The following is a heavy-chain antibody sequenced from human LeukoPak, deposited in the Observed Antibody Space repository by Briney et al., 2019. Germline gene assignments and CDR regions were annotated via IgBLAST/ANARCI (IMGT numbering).Heavy chain of an antibody. CDR2: ISAYNGNT. Sequence: GESLKISCKGSGYSFTTYWIGWVRQAPGQGLEWMGWISAYNGNTNYAQKLQGRVTMTTDTSTSTAYMELRSLRSDDTAVYYCARESGYLSYWGQGTLVTVSS. J-gene: IGHJ4*02. D-gene: IGHD3-22*01. CDR3: ARESGYLSY. V-gene: IGHV1-18*04. CDR1: GYSFTTYW.